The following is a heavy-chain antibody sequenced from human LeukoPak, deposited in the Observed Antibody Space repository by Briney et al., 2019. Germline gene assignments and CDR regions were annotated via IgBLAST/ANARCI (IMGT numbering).Heavy chain of an antibody. CDR1: GFTFSSYW. CDR3: AKGTYDSRGHFDY. Sequence: GGSLRLSCAASGFTFSSYWMSWVRQAPGKGLEWVANIKQDGREKYYVDSVKGRFTISRDNAKNSLYLQMSSLRAEDTAVYYCAKGTYDSRGHFDYWGQGTLVSVSS. V-gene: IGHV3-7*02. J-gene: IGHJ4*02. D-gene: IGHD3-22*01. CDR2: IKQDGREK.